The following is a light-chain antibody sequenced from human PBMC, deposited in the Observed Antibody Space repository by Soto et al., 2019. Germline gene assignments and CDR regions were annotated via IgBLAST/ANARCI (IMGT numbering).Light chain of an antibody. CDR3: CSYAVTFYV. CDR1: SIDVGGSNY. Sequence: QSALTQPRSVSGSPGQSVTISCTGPSIDVGGSNYVSWYQQHPGKAPKLMIYDVSERPSGVPDRFSGSKSGNTASLTISGLQPEDEADYYSCSYAVTFYVFGTGTKVTVL. CDR2: DVS. V-gene: IGLV2-11*01. J-gene: IGLJ1*01.